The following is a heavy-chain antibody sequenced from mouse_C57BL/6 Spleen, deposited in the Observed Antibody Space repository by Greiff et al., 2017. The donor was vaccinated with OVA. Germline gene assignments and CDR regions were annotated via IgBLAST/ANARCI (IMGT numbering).Heavy chain of an antibody. CDR1: GYTFTDYY. CDR2: INPNNGGT. V-gene: IGHV1-26*01. Sequence: VQLQQSGPELVKPGASVKISCKASGYTFTDYYMNWVKQSHGKSLEWIGDINPNNGGTSYNQSFKGKATLTVDKSSSTAYMELRSLTSEDSAVYYYARSGNYDYWGQGTTLTVSS. J-gene: IGHJ2*01. D-gene: IGHD2-1*01. CDR3: ARSGNYDY.